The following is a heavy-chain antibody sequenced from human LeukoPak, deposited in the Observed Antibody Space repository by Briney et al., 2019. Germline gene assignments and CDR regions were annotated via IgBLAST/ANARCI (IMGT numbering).Heavy chain of an antibody. CDR1: GYTFTGYY. D-gene: IGHD1-1*01. CDR2: INPNSGGT. Sequence: GASVKVSCKASGYTFTGYYMHWVRQAPGQGLEWMGWINPNSGGTNYAQKFQGRATMTRDTSISTAYMELSRLRPDDTAVYYCARSARYNWNDDYWGQGTLVTVSS. J-gene: IGHJ4*02. V-gene: IGHV1-2*02. CDR3: ARSARYNWNDDY.